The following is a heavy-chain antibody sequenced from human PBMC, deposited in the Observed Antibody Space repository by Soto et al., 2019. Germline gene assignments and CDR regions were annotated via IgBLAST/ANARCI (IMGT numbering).Heavy chain of an antibody. CDR2: ISSSGGST. CDR3: AKDDGVVAAIYDAFDI. CDR1: GFTFSSYA. J-gene: IGHJ3*02. Sequence: GRSLRLSCAASGFTFSSYAMSWVRQAPGKGLEWVSAISSSGGSTYYADSVKGRFTISRDNSKNTLYLQMNSLGAEDTAVYYCAKDDGVVAAIYDAFDIWGQGTMVTVSS. D-gene: IGHD2-15*01. V-gene: IGHV3-23*01.